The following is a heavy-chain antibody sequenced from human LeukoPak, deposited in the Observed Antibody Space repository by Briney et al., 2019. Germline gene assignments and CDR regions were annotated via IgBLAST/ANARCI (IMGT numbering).Heavy chain of an antibody. CDR3: ARPSAPIVVVVAATMSVYYGMDV. D-gene: IGHD2-15*01. CDR2: IIPIFGTA. V-gene: IGHV1-69*13. J-gene: IGHJ6*02. CDR1: GGTFSSYA. Sequence: GASVNVSCTASGGTFSSYAISWVRQAPGQGLEWMGGIIPIFGTANYAQKFQGRVTITADESTSTAYMELSSLRSEDTAVYYCARPSAPIVVVVAATMSVYYGMDVWGQGTTVTVSS.